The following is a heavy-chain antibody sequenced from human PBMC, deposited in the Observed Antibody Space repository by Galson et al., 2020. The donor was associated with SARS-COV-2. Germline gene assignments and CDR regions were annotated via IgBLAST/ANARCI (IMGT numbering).Heavy chain of an antibody. V-gene: IGHV4-34*01. CDR3: ARGHLEISMIVVVFTAAAYYFDY. CDR2: ITHSGST. D-gene: IGHD3-22*01. CDR1: GGSFSDYY. Sequence: SQASETLSLTCAVYGGSFSDYYWSWIRQSPGRGLEWIGEITHSGSTSYNPSLKSRVTISVDTSKNQFSLKLSSVTAADTAVYYCARGHLEISMIVVVFTAAAYYFDYWGQGTLVTVFS. J-gene: IGHJ4*02.